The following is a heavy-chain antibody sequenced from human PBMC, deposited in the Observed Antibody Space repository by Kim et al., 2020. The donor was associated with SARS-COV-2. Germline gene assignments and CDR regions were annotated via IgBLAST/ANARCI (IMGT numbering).Heavy chain of an antibody. CDR1: EFAFSGYE. V-gene: IGHV3-48*03. CDR3: VRSGHSYGSYWYFDL. CDR2: INSGGTTI. J-gene: IGHJ2*01. Sequence: GGSLRLSCAAFEFAFSGYEMNWVRQAPGKGLEWISYINSGGTTIYYADSVKGRFTISRHIAENSLFLQMNSLRAEDTAIYYCVRSGHSYGSYWYFDLWGRGTLVTVSS. D-gene: IGHD5-18*01.